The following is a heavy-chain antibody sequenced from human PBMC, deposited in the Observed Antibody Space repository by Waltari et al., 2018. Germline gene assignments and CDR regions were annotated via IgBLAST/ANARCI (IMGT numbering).Heavy chain of an antibody. J-gene: IGHJ3*01. CDR1: GFHFNSFW. D-gene: IGHD3-16*01. V-gene: IGHV3-7*01. CDR2: INQGATGK. Sequence: RLVESGGGLVQPGGSLRLYCAASGFHFNSFWVSWVRQAPGKGLEWVANINQGATGKYYVDSVKGRFTISRDNAKNSMYLQMDSLRAEDTAVYHCAREATGVGFDFWGQGSMVTVSS. CDR3: AREATGVGFDF.